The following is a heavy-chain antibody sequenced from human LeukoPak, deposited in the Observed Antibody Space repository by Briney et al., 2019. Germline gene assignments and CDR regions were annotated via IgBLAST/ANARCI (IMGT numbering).Heavy chain of an antibody. CDR3: AVWSESLLAFDV. CDR2: IHHTGNS. D-gene: IGHD3-3*01. V-gene: IGHV4-59*01. Sequence: SETLSLTCTVSGVSITSYYWNWIRQPPGKGLEWIGYIHHTGNSYYNPSLKSRVTMSVDTSKNQFSLQLSSVTAADTAVYFSAVWSESLLAFDVWGQGTVVTVSS. J-gene: IGHJ3*01. CDR1: GVSITSYY.